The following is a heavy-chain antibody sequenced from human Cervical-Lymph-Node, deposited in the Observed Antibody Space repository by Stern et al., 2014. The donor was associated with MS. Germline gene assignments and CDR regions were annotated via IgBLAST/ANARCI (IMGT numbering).Heavy chain of an antibody. D-gene: IGHD6-13*01. J-gene: IGHJ4*02. CDR3: ARDIAAAATGFDY. CDR1: GYTLTNHY. V-gene: IGHV1-46*01. CDR2: VSPSSGTT. Sequence: QVQLVQSGAAVKKPGTSVKVSCKASGYTLTNHYIHWVRQAPGQGLEWMGIVSPSSGTTAYAQRFHGRVSMTRDTSTSTFYLDLGSLTSEDTALYFCARDIAAAATGFDYWGQGTLVTVSS.